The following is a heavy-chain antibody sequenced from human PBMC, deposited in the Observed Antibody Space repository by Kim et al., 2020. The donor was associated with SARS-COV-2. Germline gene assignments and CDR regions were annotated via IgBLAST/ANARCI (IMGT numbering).Heavy chain of an antibody. D-gene: IGHD6-19*01. CDR3: TSSDSSGWYGVDY. V-gene: IGHV3-49*02. J-gene: IGHJ4*02. Sequence: YAASVKGRFTISRDDSKSIAYLQMNSLKTEDTAVYYCTSSDSSGWYGVDYWGQGTLVTVSS.